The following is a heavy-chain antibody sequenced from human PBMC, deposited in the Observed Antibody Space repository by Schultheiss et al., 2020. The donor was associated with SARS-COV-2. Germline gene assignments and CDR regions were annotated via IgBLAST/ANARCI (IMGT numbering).Heavy chain of an antibody. Sequence: GGSLRLSCAASGFIFNTAWMNWVRQAPGKGLEWVSAVSGSGGGTSYADSVKGRFTISRDNSKNTLYLQMNSLRAEDTAVYYCAKGIVGATFDYWGQGTLVTVSS. CDR3: AKGIVGATFDY. J-gene: IGHJ4*02. CDR1: GFIFNTAW. D-gene: IGHD1-26*01. V-gene: IGHV3-23*01. CDR2: VSGSGGGT.